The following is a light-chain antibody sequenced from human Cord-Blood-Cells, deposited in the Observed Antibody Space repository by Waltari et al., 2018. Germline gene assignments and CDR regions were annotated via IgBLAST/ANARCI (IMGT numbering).Light chain of an antibody. CDR1: SSDVGGYNY. Sequence: QSALTQPASVSGSPGQSITISCTGTSSDVGGYNYVSWYQQHPGKAPKLMIYEVSNRPSGVSNRFSGSKSGNTASVTISGLQAEDGADYYCSSYTSSSTYVFGTGTKVTVL. CDR2: EVS. V-gene: IGLV2-14*01. J-gene: IGLJ1*01. CDR3: SSYTSSSTYV.